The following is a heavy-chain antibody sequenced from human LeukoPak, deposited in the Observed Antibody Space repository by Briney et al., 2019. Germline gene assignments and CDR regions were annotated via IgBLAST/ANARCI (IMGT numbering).Heavy chain of an antibody. Sequence: SLRLSCAASGFTFDDYAMHWVRQAPGKGLEWVSGISWNSGSIGYADSVKGRFTISRDNAKNSLYLQMNSLRAEDTALYYCAKDTSRFLEWLAHYGMDVWGQGTTVTVS. D-gene: IGHD3-3*01. CDR2: ISWNSGSI. CDR3: AKDTSRFLEWLAHYGMDV. V-gene: IGHV3-9*01. CDR1: GFTFDDYA. J-gene: IGHJ6*02.